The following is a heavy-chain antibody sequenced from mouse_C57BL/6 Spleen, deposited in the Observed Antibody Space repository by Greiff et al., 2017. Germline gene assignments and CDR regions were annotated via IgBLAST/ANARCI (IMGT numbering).Heavy chain of an antibody. D-gene: IGHD1-1*01. V-gene: IGHV1-80*01. CDR1: GYAFSSYW. J-gene: IGHJ2*01. CDR2: IYPGDGDT. CDR3: AREIITTGVADCDY. Sequence: VQLQQSGAELVKPGASVKISCKASGYAFSSYWMNWVKQRPGKGLEWIGQIYPGDGDTNYNGKFKGKATLTADKSSSTDYMQLSSRTSEDAAVYFYAREIITTGVADCDYWGQGTTLTVSS.